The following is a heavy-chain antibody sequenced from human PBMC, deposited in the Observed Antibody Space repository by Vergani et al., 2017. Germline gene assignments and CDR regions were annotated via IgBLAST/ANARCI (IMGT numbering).Heavy chain of an antibody. CDR3: ARWVEGQYYFDY. D-gene: IGHD1-1*01. CDR1: GGSFSGFH. J-gene: IGHJ4*02. V-gene: IGHV4-34*01. CDR2: INHSGST. Sequence: QVQLQQWGAGLLKPSETLSLTCGVFGGSFSGFHWSWIRQPPGKGLEWIGEINHSGSTNYNPSLKSRVTISLDTSKNRFSLKLSSVTAADTAVYYCARWVEGQYYFDYWGQGTLVTVSS.